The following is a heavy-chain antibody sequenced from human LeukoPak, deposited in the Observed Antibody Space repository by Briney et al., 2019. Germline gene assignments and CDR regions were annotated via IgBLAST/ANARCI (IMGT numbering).Heavy chain of an antibody. CDR3: ARKWAVAGSSYFDY. V-gene: IGHV3-7*03. D-gene: IGHD6-19*01. Sequence: GGSLRLSCTASGFTFSNYWMSWVRQAPGKGLEWVANIKQDESVQYYVDSVKGRFTISRDNAKNSLYLQMNSLRAEDTAVYYCARKWAVAGSSYFDYWGQGTLVTVSS. CDR2: IKQDESVQ. J-gene: IGHJ4*02. CDR1: GFTFSNYW.